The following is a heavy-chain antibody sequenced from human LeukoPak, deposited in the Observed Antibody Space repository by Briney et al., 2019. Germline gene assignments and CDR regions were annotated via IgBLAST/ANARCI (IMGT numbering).Heavy chain of an antibody. CDR1: GYTFTGYY. J-gene: IGHJ4*02. Sequence: ASVKVSCKASGYTFTGYYMHWVRRAPGQGLEWMGWVNPNSGNTGYAQKFQGRVTMTMEPSISTAYMELSSLRSEDTAVYYCARRSDDYDSSAYYHWGQGTLVTVSS. CDR3: ARRSDDYDSSAYYH. D-gene: IGHD3-22*01. V-gene: IGHV1-8*02. CDR2: VNPNSGNT.